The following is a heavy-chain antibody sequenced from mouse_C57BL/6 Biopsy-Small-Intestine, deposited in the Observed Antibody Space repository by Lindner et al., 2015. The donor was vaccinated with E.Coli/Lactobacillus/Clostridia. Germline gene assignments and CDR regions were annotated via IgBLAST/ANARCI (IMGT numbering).Heavy chain of an antibody. D-gene: IGHD2-4*01. J-gene: IGHJ3*01. V-gene: IGHV14-2*01. Sequence: VQLQESGAELVKPGASVRLSCTASGFNIKDYFMHWVKQRPEQDLEWIGRIDPEDGETKYAPKFQGKATIKTDTSSNTAYLQLSSLTFEDTAVYYCARGDDYLSTYWGQGTLVTVSA. CDR3: ARGDDYLSTY. CDR2: IDPEDGET. CDR1: GFNIKDYF.